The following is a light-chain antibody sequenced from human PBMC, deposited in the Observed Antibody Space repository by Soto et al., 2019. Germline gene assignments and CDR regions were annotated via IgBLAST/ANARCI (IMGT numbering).Light chain of an antibody. Sequence: DIVMTQSPDSLAVSLGERATINCKSSQSVLYSSNNKNYLAWYQQKPGQPPKLLIYWASTRESWVPDRFSGSGSGTDFTLTNSSLQAEGVAVYYFQQYYSTPRTFGQGTKVEIK. CDR1: QSVLYSSNNKNY. CDR2: WAS. CDR3: QQYYSTPRT. J-gene: IGKJ1*01. V-gene: IGKV4-1*01.